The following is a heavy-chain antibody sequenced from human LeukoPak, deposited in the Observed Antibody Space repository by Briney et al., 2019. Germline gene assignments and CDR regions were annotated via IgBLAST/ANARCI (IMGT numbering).Heavy chain of an antibody. V-gene: IGHV4-34*01. Sequence: SETLSLTCAVYGGSFSGYYWSWIRQPPGKGLEWIGEINHSGSTNYNPSLKSRVTISVDTSKNQFPLRLSSVTAADTAVYYCARTSVTTSGSYFDYWGQGTLVTVSS. CDR3: ARTSVTTSGSYFDY. CDR1: GGSFSGYY. CDR2: INHSGST. J-gene: IGHJ4*02. D-gene: IGHD4-17*01.